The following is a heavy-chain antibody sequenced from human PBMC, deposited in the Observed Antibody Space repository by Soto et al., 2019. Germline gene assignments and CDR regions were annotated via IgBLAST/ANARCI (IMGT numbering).Heavy chain of an antibody. CDR3: ATDDYGIFPY. Sequence: AASVKVSCKVSGYPFTTYYIHWVRQAPGQGLEWMGWIDPRSGGTVYEQKFQGRVTMTRDTSISTVYMDLSGLTSDDTALYYCATDDYGIFPYWGQGSLVTVS. J-gene: IGHJ4*02. D-gene: IGHD3-10*01. V-gene: IGHV1-2*02. CDR1: GYPFTTYY. CDR2: IDPRSGGT.